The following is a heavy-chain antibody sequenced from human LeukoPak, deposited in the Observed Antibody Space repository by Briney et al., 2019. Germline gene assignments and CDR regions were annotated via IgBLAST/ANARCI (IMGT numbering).Heavy chain of an antibody. V-gene: IGHV3-53*01. CDR2: IFSSGST. CDR1: GFTVSRNY. J-gene: IGHJ5*02. D-gene: IGHD1-26*01. Sequence: GGSLRLSCAASGFTVSRNYMSWVRQSPGKGLYWVSVIFSSGSTYYADSVRGRFTISSDNSKNMLYLQMNSLRAEDTAVYYCARAFIVGATRWFDPWGQGTLVTVSS. CDR3: ARAFIVGATRWFDP.